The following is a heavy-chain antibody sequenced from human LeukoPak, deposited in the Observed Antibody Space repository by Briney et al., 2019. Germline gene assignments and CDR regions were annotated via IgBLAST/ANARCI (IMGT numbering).Heavy chain of an antibody. V-gene: IGHV1-69*13. D-gene: IGHD1-26*01. CDR3: ASSKSGSYLNYFDY. CDR1: GGTFSSYA. CDR2: IIPIFGTA. Sequence: SVKVSCKASGGTFSSYAISWVRQAPGQGLEWMGGIIPIFGTANYAQKFQGRVTITADESTSTAYMELSSLRSEDTAVYYCASSKSGSYLNYFDYWRQGTLVTVSS. J-gene: IGHJ4*02.